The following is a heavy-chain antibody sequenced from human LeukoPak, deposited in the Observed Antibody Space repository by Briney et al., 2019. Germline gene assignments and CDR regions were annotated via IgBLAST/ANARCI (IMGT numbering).Heavy chain of an antibody. CDR3: ARDRAYPRDQFDC. CDR2: ISYDGSNK. J-gene: IGHJ4*02. V-gene: IGHV3-30-3*01. D-gene: IGHD2-2*01. CDR1: GFTFSSYA. Sequence: QPGRSLRLSCAASGFTFSSYAMHWVRQAPGKGLEWVAVISYDGSNKYYADSVKGRFTISRDNSKNTVSLQMKSLRADDTAVYFCARDRAYPRDQFDCWGQGTLVTVSS.